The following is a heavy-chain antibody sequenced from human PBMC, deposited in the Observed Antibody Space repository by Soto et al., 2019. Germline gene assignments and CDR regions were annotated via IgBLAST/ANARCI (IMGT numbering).Heavy chain of an antibody. J-gene: IGHJ6*02. CDR3: ARLDIAAAGPRYYYYGMDV. CDR2: IIPIFGTA. D-gene: IGHD6-13*01. Sequence: SVKVSCKASGGTFSSYAISWVRQAPGQGLEWMGGIIPIFGTANYAQKFQGRVTITADESTSTAYMELSSLRSEDTAVYYCARLDIAAAGPRYYYYGMDVWGQGTTVTVSS. V-gene: IGHV1-69*13. CDR1: GGTFSSYA.